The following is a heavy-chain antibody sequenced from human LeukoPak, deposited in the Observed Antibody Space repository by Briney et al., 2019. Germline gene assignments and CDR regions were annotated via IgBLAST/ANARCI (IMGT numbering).Heavy chain of an antibody. Sequence: ASVKVSCKASGYTFTSYGISWVRQAPGQGLEWMGWISAYNGNTNYAQKLQGRVTMTTDTSTSTAYMELRSLRSDDTAVHYCARDPYDSSSYYYSYFDYWGQGTLVTVSS. CDR3: ARDPYDSSSYYYSYFDY. V-gene: IGHV1-18*01. D-gene: IGHD3-22*01. J-gene: IGHJ4*02. CDR2: ISAYNGNT. CDR1: GYTFTSYG.